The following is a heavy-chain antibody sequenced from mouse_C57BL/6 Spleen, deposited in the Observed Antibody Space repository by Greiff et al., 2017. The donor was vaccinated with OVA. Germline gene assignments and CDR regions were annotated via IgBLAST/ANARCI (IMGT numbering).Heavy chain of an antibody. J-gene: IGHJ1*03. CDR3: ARDDGYYGYFDV. Sequence: VHVKQSGPELVKPGASVKISCKASGYSFTGYYMNWVKQSPEKSLEWIGEINPSTGGTTYNQKFKAKATLTVDKSSSTAYMQLKSLTSEDSAVYYCARDDGYYGYFDVWGTGTTVTVSS. CDR2: INPSTGGT. CDR1: GYSFTGYY. D-gene: IGHD2-3*01. V-gene: IGHV1-42*01.